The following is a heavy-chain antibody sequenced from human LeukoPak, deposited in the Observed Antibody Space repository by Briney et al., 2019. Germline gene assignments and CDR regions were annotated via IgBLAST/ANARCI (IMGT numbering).Heavy chain of an antibody. CDR3: ARATRADTAMVSFDY. CDR2: ISSSGGTI. J-gene: IGHJ4*02. CDR1: GFTFSDYY. D-gene: IGHD5-18*01. Sequence: GGSLRLSCAASGFTFSDYYMYWIRQARGKGLECVSSISSSGGTIYYADSVKGRFTISRDNAKNSLYLQMNSLRAGDTAVYYCARATRADTAMVSFDYWGQGTLVTVSS. V-gene: IGHV3-11*01.